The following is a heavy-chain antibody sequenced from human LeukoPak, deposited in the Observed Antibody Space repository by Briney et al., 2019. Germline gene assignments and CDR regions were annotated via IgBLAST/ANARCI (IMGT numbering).Heavy chain of an antibody. CDR1: GGSISSSTNW. Sequence: SGTLSLTCAVSGGSISSSTNWWSWVRQPPGKGLEWIGEIYHSGGTNYNPSLKSRITISVDKSQNQFSLKVSSVTAADTAVYYCARLIAARHPLGFDPWGQGTLVTVSS. CDR3: ARLIAARHPLGFDP. V-gene: IGHV4-4*02. D-gene: IGHD6-6*01. J-gene: IGHJ5*02. CDR2: IYHSGGT.